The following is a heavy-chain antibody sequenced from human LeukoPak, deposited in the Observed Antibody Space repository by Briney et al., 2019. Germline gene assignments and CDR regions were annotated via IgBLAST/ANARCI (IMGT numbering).Heavy chain of an antibody. D-gene: IGHD2-15*01. J-gene: IGHJ5*02. CDR2: IVHSGGT. Sequence: SETLSLTCAVYGGSFGDDYWTWIRQPPGKGLEWIGQIVHSGGTTYNPSLKSRVTISMDTSKNQFSLKLSSVTAADTAVYYCARDVDATSGWFDPWGQGTLVTVSS. V-gene: IGHV4-34*12. CDR3: ARDVDATSGWFDP. CDR1: GGSFGDDY.